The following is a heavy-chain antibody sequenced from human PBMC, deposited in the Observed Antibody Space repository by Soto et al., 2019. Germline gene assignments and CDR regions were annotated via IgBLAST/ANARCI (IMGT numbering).Heavy chain of an antibody. J-gene: IGHJ5*02. CDR1: GFSLSTSGVG. CDR2: IYWDDDK. Sequence: QITLKESGPTLVKPTQTLTLTCTFSGFSLSTSGVGVVWIRQPPGKALEWLGIIYWDDDKRYRPSLKSRLTSTTDTFKTQVVLTMTNMDPVDTGTYYCAHNLVAGTSWFDPWGQGTLVTVSS. CDR3: AHNLVAGTSWFDP. V-gene: IGHV2-5*02. D-gene: IGHD6-19*01.